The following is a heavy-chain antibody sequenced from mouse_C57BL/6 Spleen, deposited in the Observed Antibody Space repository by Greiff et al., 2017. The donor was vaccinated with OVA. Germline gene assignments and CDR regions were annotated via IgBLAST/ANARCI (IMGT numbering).Heavy chain of an antibody. V-gene: IGHV1-22*01. J-gene: IGHJ2*01. Sequence: EVQLQQSGPELVKPGASVKMSCKASGYTFTDYNMHWVKQSHGKSLEWIGYINPNNGGTSYNQTFKGKATLTVNKSSSTAYMELRSLTSEDSAVYYCARSGGGSSDCFDYWGQGTTLTVSS. CDR2: INPNNGGT. CDR1: GYTFTDYN. CDR3: ARSGGGSSDCFDY. D-gene: IGHD1-1*02.